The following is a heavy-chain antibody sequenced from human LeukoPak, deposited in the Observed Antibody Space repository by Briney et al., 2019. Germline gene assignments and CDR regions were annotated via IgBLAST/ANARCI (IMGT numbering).Heavy chain of an antibody. V-gene: IGHV3-15*01. CDR2: IKSKTDGGTT. Sequence: KPGGSLRLSCEASGFTFSDYYMNWIRQPPGKGLEWVGRIKSKTDGGTTDYAAPVKGRFTISRDDSKNTLYLQMNSLKTEDTAVYYCTTVPVYNWNDFFPGYWGQETLVTVSS. CDR3: TTVPVYNWNDFFPGY. D-gene: IGHD1-1*01. CDR1: GFTFSDYY. J-gene: IGHJ4*02.